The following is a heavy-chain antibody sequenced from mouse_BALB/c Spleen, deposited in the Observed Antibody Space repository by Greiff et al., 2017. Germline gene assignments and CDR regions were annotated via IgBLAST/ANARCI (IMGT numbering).Heavy chain of an antibody. CDR3: NAGSYVTGDYAMDY. Sequence: EVQLVESGAELVRSGASVKLSCTASGFNIKDYYMHWVKQRPEQGLEWIGWIDPENGDTEYAPKFQGKATMTADTSSNTAYLQLSSLTSEDTAVYYCNAGSYVTGDYAMDYWGQGTSVTVSS. J-gene: IGHJ4*01. V-gene: IGHV14-4*02. CDR2: IDPENGDT. CDR1: GFNIKDYY.